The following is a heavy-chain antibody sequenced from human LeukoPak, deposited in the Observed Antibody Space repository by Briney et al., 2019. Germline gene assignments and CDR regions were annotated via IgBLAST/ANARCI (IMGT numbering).Heavy chain of an antibody. CDR1: GGSINSYY. CDR2: IYTTGST. CDR3: ARAGYTISYYSLDY. D-gene: IGHD1-26*01. Sequence: PSETLSLTCTVSGGSINSYYWGWIRQPAGKGLEWIGRIYTTGSTNYNPSLKSRVTISVDTSKNQFSLKRTSVTAADTAMYYCARAGYTISYYSLDYWGQGTLVTVSS. J-gene: IGHJ4*02. V-gene: IGHV4-4*07.